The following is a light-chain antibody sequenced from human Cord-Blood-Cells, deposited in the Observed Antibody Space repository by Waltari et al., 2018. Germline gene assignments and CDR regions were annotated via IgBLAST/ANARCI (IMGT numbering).Light chain of an antibody. V-gene: IGKV1-39*01. Sequence: DIQMTQSPSSLSASVGDRVTIPCRASQSISSYLNWYQQKPGKAPNLLMYSASSLQSGVPSRFSGSGSGTDFTLTISSLQPEDFATYYCQQSYSTPYTFGQGTKLEIK. CDR2: SAS. CDR3: QQSYSTPYT. J-gene: IGKJ2*01. CDR1: QSISSY.